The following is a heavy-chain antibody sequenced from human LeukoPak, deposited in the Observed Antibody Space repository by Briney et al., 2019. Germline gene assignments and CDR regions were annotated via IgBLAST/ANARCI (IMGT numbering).Heavy chain of an antibody. J-gene: IGHJ6*02. D-gene: IGHD1-26*01. CDR3: ARLESWRVRGSYYPTYYYYYGMDV. CDR1: GGSISSGGYY. V-gene: IGHV4-39*01. Sequence: PSQTLSLTCTVSGGSISSGGYYWGWIRQPPGKGLEWIGSIYYSGSTYYNPSLKSRVTISVDTSKNQFSLKLSSVTAADTAVYYCARLESWRVRGSYYPTYYYYYGMDVWGQGTTVTVSS. CDR2: IYYSGST.